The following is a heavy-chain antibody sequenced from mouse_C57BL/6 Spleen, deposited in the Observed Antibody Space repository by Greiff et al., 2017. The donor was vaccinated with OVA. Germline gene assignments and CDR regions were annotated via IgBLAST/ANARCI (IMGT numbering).Heavy chain of an antibody. CDR1: GYTFTDYY. Sequence: VQLQQSGPELVKPGASVKISCKASGYTFTDYYMNWVKQSHGKSLEWIGDINPNNGGTSYNQKFKGKATLTVDKSSSNAYMELRSLTSEDSAVYYCARGITTVVASDYWGQGTTLTVSS. CDR2: INPNNGGT. D-gene: IGHD1-1*01. CDR3: ARGITTVVASDY. J-gene: IGHJ2*01. V-gene: IGHV1-26*01.